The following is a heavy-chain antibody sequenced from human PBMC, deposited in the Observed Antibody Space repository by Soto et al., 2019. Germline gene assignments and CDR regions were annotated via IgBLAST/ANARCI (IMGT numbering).Heavy chain of an antibody. V-gene: IGHV3-23*01. D-gene: IGHD1-26*01. Sequence: GGSLRLSCAASGFTFSSYAMNWVRQAPGKGLEWVSVISGSGGSTYYADSVKGRFTISRDNSKNTLYLQMNSLRAEDTALFYCAKDHQIVGATGGSFDYWGQGTLVTVSS. CDR2: ISGSGGST. CDR3: AKDHQIVGATGGSFDY. J-gene: IGHJ4*02. CDR1: GFTFSSYA.